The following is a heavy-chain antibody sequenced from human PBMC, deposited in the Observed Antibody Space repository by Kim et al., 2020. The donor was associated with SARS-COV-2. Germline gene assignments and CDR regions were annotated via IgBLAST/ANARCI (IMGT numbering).Heavy chain of an antibody. V-gene: IGHV4-39*01. J-gene: IGHJ4*02. CDR1: GGSISSSSYY. CDR3: ARHVLRWNLDY. D-gene: IGHD4-17*01. CDR2: IYYSGST. Sequence: SETLSLTCTVSGGSISSSSYYWGWIRQPPGKGLEWIGSIYYSGSTYYNPSLKSRVTISVDTSKNQFSLKLSSVTAADTAVYYCARHVLRWNLDYWGQGTLVTVSS.